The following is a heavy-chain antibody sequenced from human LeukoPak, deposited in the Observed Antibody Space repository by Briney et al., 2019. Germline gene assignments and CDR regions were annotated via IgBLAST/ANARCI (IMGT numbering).Heavy chain of an antibody. Sequence: PGGSLRLSCAASGLTVTTKSMAWVRQAPGRGLEWVSVFYSPGSTYYADSVHGRFTISRDTSLNTLFLQMNSLRVEDTAVYYCASARESCIGSSCYEYFHHWGQGTPLTVSS. V-gene: IGHV3-53*01. J-gene: IGHJ1*01. CDR3: ASARESCIGSSCYEYFHH. CDR1: GLTVTTKS. CDR2: FYSPGST. D-gene: IGHD2-2*01.